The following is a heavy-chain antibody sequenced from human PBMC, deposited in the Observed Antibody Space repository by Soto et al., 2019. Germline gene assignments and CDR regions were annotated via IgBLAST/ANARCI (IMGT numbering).Heavy chain of an antibody. CDR1: VGSIRINY. V-gene: IGHV4-4*07. J-gene: IGHJ6*02. CDR3: AREGESGFGMDV. Sequence: ASETLCLACNVSVGSIRINYWSWIGQPAGKALEWIGRIYTSGTTNYNPSLKSRATMLIDTSKNQFSLILSSVTAADTGVYYCAREGESGFGMDVWGQGTTVTVSS. CDR2: IYTSGTT. D-gene: IGHD3-3*01.